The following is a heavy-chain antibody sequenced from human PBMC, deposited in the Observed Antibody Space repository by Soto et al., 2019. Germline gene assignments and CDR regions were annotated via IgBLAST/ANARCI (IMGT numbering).Heavy chain of an antibody. CDR3: ASALYYDSSGYYRPLYFDY. Sequence: TLSLTCTVSGGAISSGDYYWSWIRQPPGKGLEWIGYIYYSGSTYYNPSLKSRVTISVDTSKNQFSLKLSSVTAADTAVYYCASALYYDSSGYYRPLYFDYWGQGTLVTVSS. V-gene: IGHV4-30-4*01. CDR2: IYYSGST. D-gene: IGHD3-22*01. J-gene: IGHJ4*02. CDR1: GGAISSGDYY.